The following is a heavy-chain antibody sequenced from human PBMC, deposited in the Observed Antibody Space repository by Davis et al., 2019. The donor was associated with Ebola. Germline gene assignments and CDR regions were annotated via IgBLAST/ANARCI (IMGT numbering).Heavy chain of an antibody. CDR2: IYYSGST. Sequence: ESLKIPCVASGFTFSNYGMRWVRQAPGKGLEWIGYIYYSGSTYYNPSLKSRVTISVDTSKNQFSLKLSSVTAADTAVYYCARGRAARRGYFQPWGQGTLVTVSS. CDR3: ARGRAARRGYFQP. CDR1: GFTFSNYG. V-gene: IGHV4-59*08. J-gene: IGHJ1*01. D-gene: IGHD6-6*01.